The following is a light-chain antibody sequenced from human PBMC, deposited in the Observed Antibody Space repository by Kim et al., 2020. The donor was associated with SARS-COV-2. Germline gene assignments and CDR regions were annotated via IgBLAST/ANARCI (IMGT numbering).Light chain of an antibody. CDR3: SALDSSLSA. V-gene: IGLV10-54*02. CDR2: RNN. Sequence: GLRQTATLTCTGNSNIVGNQGAAWLQQHQSHPHKLLSYRNNNRPSGISERFSASRSGNTASLTITGLQPEDEADYYCSALDSSLSAFGGGTQLTVL. CDR1: SNIVGNQG. J-gene: IGLJ2*01.